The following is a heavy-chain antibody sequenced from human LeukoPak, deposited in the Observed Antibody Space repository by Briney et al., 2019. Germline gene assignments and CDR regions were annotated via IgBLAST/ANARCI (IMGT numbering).Heavy chain of an antibody. CDR3: ARGINCQLLYEHDAFDI. V-gene: IGHV1-69*05. CDR2: IIPIFGTA. Sequence: SVKVSCKASGGTFSSYAISWVRQAPGQGLEWMGGIIPIFGTANYAQKFQGRVTITTDESTSTAYMELSSLRSEDTAVYYCARGINCQLLYEHDAFDIWGQGTMVTVSS. D-gene: IGHD2-2*02. CDR1: GGTFSSYA. J-gene: IGHJ3*02.